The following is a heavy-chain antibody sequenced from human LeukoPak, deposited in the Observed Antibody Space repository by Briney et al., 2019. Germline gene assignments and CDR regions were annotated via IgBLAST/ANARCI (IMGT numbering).Heavy chain of an antibody. V-gene: IGHV3-21*06. Sequence: GGSLRLSCAASGFIFNSYSMNWVRQAPGKGLEWVSAISRDSNYIYYADSVKGRFTISRDNAKNSLYLQMKSLKAEDTAVYYCARDYLYQLLAYYYGMDVWGQGTTVTVSS. D-gene: IGHD2-2*01. CDR2: ISRDSNYI. CDR1: GFIFNSYS. CDR3: ARDYLYQLLAYYYGMDV. J-gene: IGHJ6*02.